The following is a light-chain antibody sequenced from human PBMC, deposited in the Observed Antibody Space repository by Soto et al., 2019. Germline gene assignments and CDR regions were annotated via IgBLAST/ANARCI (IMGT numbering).Light chain of an antibody. V-gene: IGKV1-9*01. Sequence: DIQLTQSPSFLSASVGDRVSLTCRASQGISTDLAWFQQRPRKAPKLLIYAASTLQSGVPSRFSGSASGTEFTLTITRLQPEDFATYYCQQLYTYPFTFGPGTKVDLK. CDR2: AAS. J-gene: IGKJ3*01. CDR3: QQLYTYPFT. CDR1: QGISTD.